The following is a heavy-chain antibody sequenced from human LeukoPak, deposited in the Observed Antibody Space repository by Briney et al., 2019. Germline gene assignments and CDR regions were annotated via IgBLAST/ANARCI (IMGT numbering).Heavy chain of an antibody. D-gene: IGHD3-22*01. Sequence: SETLSLTCAVYGGSFSGYYWSWIRQPPGKGLEWIGYIYTSGSTNYNPSLKSRVTISVDTSKNQFSLKLSSVTAADTAVYYCAKSGVVVVIPFDYWGQGTLVTVSS. V-gene: IGHV4-4*09. CDR2: IYTSGST. CDR3: AKSGVVVVIPFDY. CDR1: GGSFSGYY. J-gene: IGHJ4*02.